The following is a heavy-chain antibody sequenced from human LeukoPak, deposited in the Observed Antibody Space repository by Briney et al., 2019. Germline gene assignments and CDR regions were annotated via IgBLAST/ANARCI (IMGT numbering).Heavy chain of an antibody. J-gene: IGHJ3*02. D-gene: IGHD6-19*01. CDR2: ISSSSSYV. V-gene: IGHV3-21*01. CDR3: ASAEPVAGATQDAFDI. CDR1: GFTFSSYG. Sequence: MPGGSLRLSCAASGFTFSSYGMNWVRQAPGKGLEWVSSISSSSSYVYYADSVKGRFTISRDNAKNSLYLQMNSLRAEDTAVYYCASAEPVAGATQDAFDIWGQGTVVTASS.